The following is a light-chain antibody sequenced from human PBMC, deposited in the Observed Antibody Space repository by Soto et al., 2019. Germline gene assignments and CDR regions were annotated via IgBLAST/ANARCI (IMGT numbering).Light chain of an antibody. V-gene: IGKV1-39*01. J-gene: IGKJ2*01. CDR1: QSISDY. Sequence: DIQMTQSPSSLSASVGDRVTITCRASQSISDYVHWYQEKPGKAPKLLIYAASSLQRGVPSRFSGSGSGTDFTLIISSLQAEDFAVYYCQQYNHWPPGYTFGQGTKVDIK. CDR3: QQYNHWPPGYT. CDR2: AAS.